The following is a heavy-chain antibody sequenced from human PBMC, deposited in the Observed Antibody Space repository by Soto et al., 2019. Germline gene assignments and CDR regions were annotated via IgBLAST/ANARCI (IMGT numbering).Heavy chain of an antibody. Sequence: QLQLQESGPGLVKPSETLSLTCTVSGGSIRSSSYHWGWIHQPPGKGLECTGNAFYSGSTYYNPSLRSRVTISVDTSMNQFCQKVSSVTAADSAVYYGATVMGGDSGGYFHHGGQGTLVTVSS. CDR2: AFYSGST. V-gene: IGHV4-39*01. J-gene: IGHJ1*01. CDR1: GGSIRSSSYH. D-gene: IGHD2-15*01. CDR3: ATVMGGDSGGYFHH.